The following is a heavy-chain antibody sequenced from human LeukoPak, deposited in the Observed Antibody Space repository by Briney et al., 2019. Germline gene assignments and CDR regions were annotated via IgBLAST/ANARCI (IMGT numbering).Heavy chain of an antibody. Sequence: PSETLSLTCAVSGASITSGPYYWGWIRQPPGMGLEWIASISYSGTTYYHPSLKSRVTISLDTSKNQLSLKLSSVTTADTAVYYCARGQAALWFGELWGQGTLVTVSS. V-gene: IGHV4-39*07. D-gene: IGHD3-10*01. CDR2: ISYSGTT. J-gene: IGHJ4*02. CDR1: GASITSGPYY. CDR3: ARGQAALWFGEL.